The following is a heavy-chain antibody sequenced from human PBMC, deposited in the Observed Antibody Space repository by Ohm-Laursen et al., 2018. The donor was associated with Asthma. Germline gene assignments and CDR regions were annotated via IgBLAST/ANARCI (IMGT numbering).Heavy chain of an antibody. Sequence: SLRLSCTASGFTFSDHYMDWVRQAPGKGLEWLGFIRSKPSGGTTEYAASVKGRFTISRDDSTSIAYLQMNSLKTEDTAVYYCTRIGICSGGSCLFDYWGQGTLVTVSS. CDR2: IRSKPSGGTT. D-gene: IGHD2-15*01. J-gene: IGHJ4*02. CDR1: GFTFSDHY. CDR3: TRIGICSGGSCLFDY. V-gene: IGHV3-49*04.